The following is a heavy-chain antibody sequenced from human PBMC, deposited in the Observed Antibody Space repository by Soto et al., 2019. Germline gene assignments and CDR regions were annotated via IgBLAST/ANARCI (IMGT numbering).Heavy chain of an antibody. CDR3: ARGPGGSGSYYYYYGMDV. Sequence: PSETLSLTCTVSGGSISSYYWSWIRQPPGKGLEWIGYIYYSGSTNYNPSLKSRVTISVDTSKNQFSLKLSSVTAADTAVYYCARGPGGSGSYYYYYGMDVWGQGTTVTVSS. D-gene: IGHD1-26*01. CDR2: IYYSGST. CDR1: GGSISSYY. V-gene: IGHV4-59*01. J-gene: IGHJ6*02.